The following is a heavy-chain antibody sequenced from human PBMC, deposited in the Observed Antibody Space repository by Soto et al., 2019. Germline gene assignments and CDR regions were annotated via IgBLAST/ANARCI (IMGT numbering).Heavy chain of an antibody. CDR1: GGAFSGYY. CDR2: TNHRGST. D-gene: IGHD1-26*01. J-gene: IGHJ3*02. CDR3: ARDSGPTDGEEAFDI. V-gene: IGHV4-34*01. Sequence: SETLSLTCAVYGGAFSGYYWSWIRQPPGKARNGRGETNHRGSTTYNPSLKSRGTISVATSKNQFSLDLRSVTAADTAVYYCARDSGPTDGEEAFDIWGQGTMVTVSS.